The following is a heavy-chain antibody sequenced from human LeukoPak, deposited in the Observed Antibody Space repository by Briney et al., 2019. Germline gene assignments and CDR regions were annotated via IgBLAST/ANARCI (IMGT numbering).Heavy chain of an antibody. Sequence: PGGSLRLSCAASGFTFSSHGMHWVRQAPGKGLVWVAHVNTDGTSTSYVDSVKGRFTISRDSAKNTLYLQMNSLRAEDTAVYYCARDSPNYSKGAIDIWGQGTMVTVSS. J-gene: IGHJ3*02. D-gene: IGHD1-7*01. V-gene: IGHV3-74*01. CDR1: GFTFSSHG. CDR3: ARDSPNYSKGAIDI. CDR2: VNTDGTST.